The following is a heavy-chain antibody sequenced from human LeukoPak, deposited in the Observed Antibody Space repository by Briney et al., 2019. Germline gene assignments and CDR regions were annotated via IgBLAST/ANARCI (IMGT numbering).Heavy chain of an antibody. CDR2: INPSGGST. CDR1: GYTFTSYY. V-gene: IGHV1-46*01. Sequence: ASVKVSCKASGYTFTSYYMHWVRQAPGQGLEWMGIINPSGGSTSYAQKFQGRVTMTRDTSTSTVYMELSSLRSEDTAVYYCARDHCGGDCSPMDDAFDIWGQGTMDTVSS. J-gene: IGHJ3*02. D-gene: IGHD2-21*02. CDR3: ARDHCGGDCSPMDDAFDI.